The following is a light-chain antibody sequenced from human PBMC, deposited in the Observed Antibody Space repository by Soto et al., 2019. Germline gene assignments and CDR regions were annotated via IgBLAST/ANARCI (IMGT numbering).Light chain of an antibody. V-gene: IGLV2-14*01. Sequence: QSALTQPASVSGSPGQSITISCTGTSSDVGGHNYVSWYQQHPGKAPKLMIYEVNKRPSEVSNRFSGSKYGNTASLTISGLRPEDEADYYCNSYTSRYTFVLGTGTKVTVL. CDR2: EVN. CDR1: SSDVGGHNY. J-gene: IGLJ1*01. CDR3: NSYTSRYTFV.